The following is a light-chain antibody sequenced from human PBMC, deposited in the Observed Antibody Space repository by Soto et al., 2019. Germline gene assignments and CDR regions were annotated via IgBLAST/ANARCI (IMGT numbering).Light chain of an antibody. CDR2: KAS. CDR1: QSISSW. CDR3: QQYNSGLT. Sequence: DIQMTQSPSTLSASVGDRVTITCRASQSISSWLAWYQQKPGKAPKLLIYKASSLESGVPSRFSGSGSATEFTLTISSLQPDDFATYYCQQYNSGLTFGGGTKVEIK. J-gene: IGKJ4*01. V-gene: IGKV1-5*03.